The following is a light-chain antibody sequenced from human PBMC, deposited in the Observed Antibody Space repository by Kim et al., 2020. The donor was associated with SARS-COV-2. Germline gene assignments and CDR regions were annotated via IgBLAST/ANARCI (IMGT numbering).Light chain of an antibody. V-gene: IGLV3-19*01. CDR1: SLRSYY. Sequence: VDLGQTVRITCQGDSLRSYYATWYQQQPGQAPILVIYGKNNRPSGIPDRFSGSSSGNTASLTITGTQAGDEADYYCNSRDSNDNVVFGGGTQLTVL. CDR2: GKN. CDR3: NSRDSNDNVV. J-gene: IGLJ2*01.